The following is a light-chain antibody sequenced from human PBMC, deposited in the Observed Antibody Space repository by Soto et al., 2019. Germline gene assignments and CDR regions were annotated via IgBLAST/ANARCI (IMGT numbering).Light chain of an antibody. CDR3: QQYVNALT. Sequence: DIQMTQSPSSLSASAGDRVTITCQASQDISNHLNWYQQKAGKAPKLLINDASNLEAGVPARFSASGAGTDFTLTISSLQPEDIATYYCQQYVNALTFGGGTKVEIK. V-gene: IGKV1-33*01. J-gene: IGKJ4*01. CDR1: QDISNH. CDR2: DAS.